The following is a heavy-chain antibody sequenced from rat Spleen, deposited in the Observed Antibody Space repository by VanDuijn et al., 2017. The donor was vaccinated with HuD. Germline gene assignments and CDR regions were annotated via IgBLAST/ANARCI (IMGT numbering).Heavy chain of an antibody. J-gene: IGHJ4*01. V-gene: IGHV3-1*01. D-gene: IGHD1-4*01. CDR1: GYSITSNY. CDR2: ISYSGST. Sequence: EVQLQESGPGLVKPSQSLSLTCSVTGYSITSNYWGWIRKFPGNKMEWIGHISYSGSTSYNPSLKSRISITRDTSKNQFFLQLNSVTTEDTATYYCARQGGYNSYVMDAWGQGASVTVSS. CDR3: ARQGGYNSYVMDA.